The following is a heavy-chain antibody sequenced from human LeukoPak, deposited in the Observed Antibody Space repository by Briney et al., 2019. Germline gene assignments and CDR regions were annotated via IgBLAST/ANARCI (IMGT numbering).Heavy chain of an antibody. V-gene: IGHV3-23*01. J-gene: IGHJ6*02. CDR1: GFTFSTYA. CDR3: ARVLEGCSGGSCYSVDYGMDV. CDR2: TSGSGDTT. D-gene: IGHD2-15*01. Sequence: GGSLRLSCAVAGFTFSTYAMSWVRQAPGKGLEWVSGTSGSGDTTFYADSVKGRFTISRDNAKNSLYLQMNSLRAEDTAVYYCARVLEGCSGGSCYSVDYGMDVWGQGTTVTVSS.